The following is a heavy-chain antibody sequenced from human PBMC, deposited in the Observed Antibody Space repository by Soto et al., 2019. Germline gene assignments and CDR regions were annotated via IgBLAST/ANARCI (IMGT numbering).Heavy chain of an antibody. Sequence: SWVRQAPGKGLEWVSAISGRGGNRYEGDAGKGRWTISRENSKNTLYLQMNSLRAEDTAVYYCAKVAPGVEQLYHYWGQGTLVTVSS. CDR2: ISGRGGNR. CDR3: AKVAPGVEQLYHY. D-gene: IGHD6-13*01. J-gene: IGHJ4*02. V-gene: IGHV3-23*01.